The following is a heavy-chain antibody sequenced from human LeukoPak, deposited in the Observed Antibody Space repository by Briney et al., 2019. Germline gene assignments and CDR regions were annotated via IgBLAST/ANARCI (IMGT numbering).Heavy chain of an antibody. CDR1: GFTFSSYW. CDR2: IKQDGSEK. CDR3: ASDEGSFDY. V-gene: IGHV3-7*01. J-gene: IGHJ4*02. Sequence: GGSLRLSCAAPGFTFSSYWMSWVRQAPGKGLEWVANIKQDGSEKYYVDSVKGRFTISRDNAKNSLYLQMNSLRAEDTAVYYCASDEGSFDYWGQGTLVTVSS.